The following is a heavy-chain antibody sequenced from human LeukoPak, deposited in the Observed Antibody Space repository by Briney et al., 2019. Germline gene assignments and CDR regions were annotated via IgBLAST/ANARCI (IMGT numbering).Heavy chain of an antibody. CDR1: GYTFTGNY. CDR2: INPNSGGT. J-gene: IGHJ4*02. D-gene: IGHD6-19*01. V-gene: IGHV1-2*02. Sequence: ASVKVPCKASGYTFTGNYIHWVRQAPGQGLEWMGWINPNSGGTNYAQKFQGRVTMTRDTSITTAYMELSRLGSDDTAVYFCARDNGWYGFDYWGQGTLVTVSS. CDR3: ARDNGWYGFDY.